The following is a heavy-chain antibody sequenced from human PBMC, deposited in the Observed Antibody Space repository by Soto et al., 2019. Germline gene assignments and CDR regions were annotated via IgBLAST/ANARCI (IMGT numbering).Heavy chain of an antibody. J-gene: IGHJ5*02. CDR2: INTDGSRT. V-gene: IGHV3-74*01. D-gene: IGHD1-26*01. CDR1: KFTFSSYW. Sequence: EVQLVESGGGLVQPGGSLRLSCAASKFTFSSYWMHWVRQAPGKGLVWVSRINTDGSRTTYADSVKGRFTISRDNAKNTAFLQIDSLRAEDTAMYYCVRVASGSYDGSDPWGQGTLVTVSP. CDR3: VRVASGSYDGSDP.